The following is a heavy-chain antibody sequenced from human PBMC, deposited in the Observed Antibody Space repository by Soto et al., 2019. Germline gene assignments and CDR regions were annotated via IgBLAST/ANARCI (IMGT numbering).Heavy chain of an antibody. V-gene: IGHV4-59*01. Sequence: QVQLQESGPGLVKPSETLSLTCTVSSGSISSYYWSWIRQPPGKGLEWIGYIYYSGSTNYNPSLKSRVTISVDTSRNQFSLKLSSVIAADTAVYYCARNGWNYGYYYYYMDVWGKGTTVTVSS. CDR3: ARNGWNYGYYYYYMDV. J-gene: IGHJ6*03. D-gene: IGHD1-7*01. CDR1: SGSISSYY. CDR2: IYYSGST.